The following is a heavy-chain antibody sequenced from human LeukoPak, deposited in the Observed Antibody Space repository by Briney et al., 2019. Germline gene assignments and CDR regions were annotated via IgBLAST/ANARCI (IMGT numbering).Heavy chain of an antibody. CDR1: GGSISSSSYY. Sequence: SETLSLTCTVSGGSISSSSYYWGWIRQPPGKGLEWIGSIYYSGSTYYNPSLKSRVTISVDTSKNQFSLKLSSVTAADTAVYYCARDFDRAASDAFDIWGQGTMVTVSS. CDR3: ARDFDRAASDAFDI. V-gene: IGHV4-39*07. D-gene: IGHD3-9*01. J-gene: IGHJ3*02. CDR2: IYYSGST.